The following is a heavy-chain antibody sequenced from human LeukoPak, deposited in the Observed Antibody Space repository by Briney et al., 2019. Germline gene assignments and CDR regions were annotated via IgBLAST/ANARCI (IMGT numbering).Heavy chain of an antibody. V-gene: IGHV4-59*01. CDR3: ARLFHPALSGNYPFDY. Sequence: SETLSLTCTVSGGSINSYYWSWIRQPPGKGLEWIAYIYYSGSTSYNPSLKSRVTISVDTSKNQFSLKLNSVTAADTAMYYCARLFHPALSGNYPFDYWGQGTLVTVSS. J-gene: IGHJ4*02. CDR1: GGSINSYY. D-gene: IGHD1-26*01. CDR2: IYYSGST.